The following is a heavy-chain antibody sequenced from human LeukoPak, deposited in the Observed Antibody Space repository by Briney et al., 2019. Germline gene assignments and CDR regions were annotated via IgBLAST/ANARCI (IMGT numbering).Heavy chain of an antibody. Sequence: GRPLRLSCAASGFTFSSYGMHWVRQAPGKGLEWVAVISYDGSNKYYADSVKGRFTIPRDNSKNTLYLQMNSLRAEDTAVYYCAKDLYPVLRYFDRLSDYWGQGTLVTVSS. J-gene: IGHJ4*02. D-gene: IGHD3-9*01. CDR1: GFTFSSYG. CDR3: AKDLYPVLRYFDRLSDY. CDR2: ISYDGSNK. V-gene: IGHV3-30*18.